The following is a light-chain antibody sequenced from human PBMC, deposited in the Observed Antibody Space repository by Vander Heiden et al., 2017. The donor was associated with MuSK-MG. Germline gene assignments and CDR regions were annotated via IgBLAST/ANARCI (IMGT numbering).Light chain of an antibody. CDR3: RQARQTHLT. CDR2: VGC. Sequence: DLVLTQSPLSLPVTTGESASISCRSSQSLLYSNGNNYLDWHLKKAGQSPQLLIYVGCNRASGVTDRISGSGSGTDFTMNISRVEAEDVGDYYCRQARQTHLTFGQGTKVEIK. J-gene: IGKJ4*01. V-gene: IGKV2-28*01. CDR1: QSLLYSNGNNY.